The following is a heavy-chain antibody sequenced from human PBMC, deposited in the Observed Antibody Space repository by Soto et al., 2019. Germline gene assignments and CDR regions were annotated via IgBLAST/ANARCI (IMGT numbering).Heavy chain of an antibody. Sequence: PXVSLLLSCAASGFTFSSYAMSWVRQAPGKGLEWVSAISGSGGSTYYADSVKGRFTISRDNSKNTLYLQMNSLRAEDTAVYYCAKESSLAYCGGDCYSAPDVWGQGTTVTVSS. CDR3: AKESSLAYCGGDCYSAPDV. J-gene: IGHJ6*02. CDR2: ISGSGGST. D-gene: IGHD2-21*02. V-gene: IGHV3-23*01. CDR1: GFTFSSYA.